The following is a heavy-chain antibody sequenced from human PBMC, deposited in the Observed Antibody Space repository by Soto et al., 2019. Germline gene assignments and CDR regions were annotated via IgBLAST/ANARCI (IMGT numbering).Heavy chain of an antibody. V-gene: IGHV1-8*01. CDR3: ARVYPIDVSGYITLYYYYYGMDV. D-gene: IGHD3-22*01. CDR2: MNPNSGNT. J-gene: IGHJ6*02. Sequence: ASVKVSCKASGYTFTSYDINWVRQATGQGLEWMGWMNPNSGNTGYAQKFQGRVTMTRNTSISTAYMELSSLRSEDTAVYYCARVYPIDVSGYITLYYYYYGMDVWGQGTTVTVSS. CDR1: GYTFTSYD.